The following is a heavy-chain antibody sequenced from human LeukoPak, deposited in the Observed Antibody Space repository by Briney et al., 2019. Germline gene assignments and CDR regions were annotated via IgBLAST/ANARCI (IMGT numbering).Heavy chain of an antibody. Sequence: SETLSLTCAVYGGSFSGYYWSWIRQPPGKGLEWIGEINHSGGTNYNPSLKSRVTISVDTSKNQFSLKLRFVTAADTAVYYCARRVGATGGYNWFDPWGQGTLVTVSS. CDR2: INHSGGT. J-gene: IGHJ5*02. CDR1: GGSFSGYY. CDR3: ARRVGATGGYNWFDP. V-gene: IGHV4-34*01. D-gene: IGHD1-26*01.